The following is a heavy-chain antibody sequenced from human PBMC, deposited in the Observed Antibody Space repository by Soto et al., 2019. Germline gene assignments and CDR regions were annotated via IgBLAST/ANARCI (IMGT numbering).Heavy chain of an antibody. CDR1: GDSISRRSYD. CDR2: IYYSGST. Sequence: SETLSLHCTVPGDSISRRSYDWGWIRQPPGKGLEWIGSIYYSGSTYNNPSRRSLVSMSIDTSKDQFSLKLKSATAADTALYFCARQRTSVVTQAYFDVWGPGSLVTVSS. V-gene: IGHV4-39*01. J-gene: IGHJ4*02. D-gene: IGHD2-21*02. CDR3: ARQRTSVVTQAYFDV.